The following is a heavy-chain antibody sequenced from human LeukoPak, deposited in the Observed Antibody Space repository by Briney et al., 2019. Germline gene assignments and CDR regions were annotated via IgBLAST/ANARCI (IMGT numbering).Heavy chain of an antibody. CDR3: ARGGRDGYNT. Sequence: PSETLSLTCTVSGYSISSGYYWSWIRQPPGKGLEWIGEINHSGSTNYNPSLKSRVTISVDTSKKQFSLKLSSVTAADTAVYYCARGGRDGYNTWGQGTLVTVSS. CDR2: INHSGST. CDR1: GYSISSGYY. V-gene: IGHV4-38-2*02. D-gene: IGHD5-24*01. J-gene: IGHJ5*02.